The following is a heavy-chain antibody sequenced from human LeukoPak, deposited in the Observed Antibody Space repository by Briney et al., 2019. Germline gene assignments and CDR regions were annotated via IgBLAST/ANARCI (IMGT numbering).Heavy chain of an antibody. J-gene: IGHJ6*03. CDR3: ARRGPYYYYYYMDV. CDR1: GGSISGYY. D-gene: IGHD3-10*01. CDR2: INHSGST. Sequence: PSETLSLTCTVSGGSISGYYWSWIRQPPGKGLEWIGEINHSGSTNYNPSLKSRVTISVDTSKNQFSLKLSSVTAADTAVYYCARRGPYYYYYYMDVWGKGTTVTISS. V-gene: IGHV4-34*01.